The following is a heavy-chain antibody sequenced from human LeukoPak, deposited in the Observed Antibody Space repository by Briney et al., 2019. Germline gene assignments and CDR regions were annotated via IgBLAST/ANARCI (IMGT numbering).Heavy chain of an antibody. CDR1: GGSFSGYY. CDR3: ARPYYYDSRIDP. CDR2: MYYSGST. D-gene: IGHD3-22*01. Sequence: SETLSLTCAVYGGSFSGYYWSWIRQPPGKGLEWIAYMYYSGSTCYNPSLKSRVTMSADTSKNQLSLKLSSVTAADTAVYYCARPYYYDSRIDPWGQGILVTVSS. J-gene: IGHJ5*02. V-gene: IGHV4-30-4*01.